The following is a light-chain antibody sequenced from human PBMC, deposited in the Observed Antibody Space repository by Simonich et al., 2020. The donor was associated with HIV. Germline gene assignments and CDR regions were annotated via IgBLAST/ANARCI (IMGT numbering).Light chain of an antibody. Sequence: QSVLTQPPSASGTPGQRVTISFSGSSSNIGSNYVYWYQQLPGTAPKLRIYRNNQRPSGVPDRFSGSKSGTSASLAISGLRSEDDADYYCCSYAGSSTFLFGGGTKLTVL. CDR2: RNN. V-gene: IGLV1-47*01. CDR1: SSNIGSNY. CDR3: CSYAGSSTFL. J-gene: IGLJ2*01.